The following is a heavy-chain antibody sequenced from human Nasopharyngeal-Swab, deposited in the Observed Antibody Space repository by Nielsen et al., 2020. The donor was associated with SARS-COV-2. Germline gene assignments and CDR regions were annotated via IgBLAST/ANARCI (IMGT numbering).Heavy chain of an antibody. CDR3: ARVGTTGTTAFDY. V-gene: IGHV1-18*01. Sequence: WVRQAPRQGLEWMGWISAYNGNTNYAQKLQGRVTMTTDTSTSTAYMELRSLRSDDTAVYYCARVGTTGTTAFDYWGQGTLVTVSS. J-gene: IGHJ4*02. D-gene: IGHD1-1*01. CDR2: ISAYNGNT.